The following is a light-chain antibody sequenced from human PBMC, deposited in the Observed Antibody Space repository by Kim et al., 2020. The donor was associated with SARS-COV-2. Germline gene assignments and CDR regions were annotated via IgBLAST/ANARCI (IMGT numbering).Light chain of an antibody. CDR3: SAWDNNLSAWL. V-gene: IGLV10-54*04. J-gene: IGLJ3*02. CDR1: SKKVGRQG. CDR2: RDN. Sequence: RTATLTCPGNSKKVGRQGGVWLPQPQGPPPKPLSDRDNDRPSGISQRFSASRSGNTASLTITGLQPEDDADYYCSAWDNNLSAWLFGGGTQLTVL.